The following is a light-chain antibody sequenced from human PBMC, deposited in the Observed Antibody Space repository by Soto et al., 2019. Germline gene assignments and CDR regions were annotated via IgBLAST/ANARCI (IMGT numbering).Light chain of an antibody. CDR1: QRVSSY. CDR3: QQRSNWPLT. J-gene: IGKJ4*01. Sequence: EIVLTQSPATLSLSPGERATLSCRASQRVSSYLAWYQQKPGQAPRLLIYDASNRATGIPARFSGSGSGTDFTLTISSLEHEDFEVYYCQQRSNWPLTFGGGNKVEIK. CDR2: DAS. V-gene: IGKV3-11*01.